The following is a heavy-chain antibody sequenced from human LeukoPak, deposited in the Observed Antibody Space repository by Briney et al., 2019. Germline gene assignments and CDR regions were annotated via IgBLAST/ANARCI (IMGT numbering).Heavy chain of an antibody. CDR2: TNPNTGDT. J-gene: IGHJ4*02. V-gene: IGHV1-2*02. D-gene: IGHD6-6*01. CDR3: ARDYSSSIIDF. Sequence: ASVKVSCKASGYTFTGHYMHWVRQAPGQGLEWIGWTNPNTGDTHYAQKFRGRVTVTSDTSITTAYMELRRLTSADTAIYYCARDYSSSIIDFWGQGTLVTVSS. CDR1: GYTFTGHY.